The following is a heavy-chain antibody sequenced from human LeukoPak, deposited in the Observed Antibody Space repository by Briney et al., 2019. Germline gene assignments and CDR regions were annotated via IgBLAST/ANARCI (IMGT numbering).Heavy chain of an antibody. V-gene: IGHV4-39*01. CDR1: SGSIWIRNYC. D-gene: IGHD4-17*01. J-gene: IGHJ5*02. Sequence: SETLSLTCTVSSGSIWIRNYCWGWTRQPRGRGWEWFGRTYYSGRTYYNPSPKIRGTISVDPSQNQFPLQLSSVTAADTAVYYCARRMFASDYGDYLGRFDPWGQGTLVTVSS. CDR2: TYYSGRT. CDR3: ARRMFASDYGDYLGRFDP.